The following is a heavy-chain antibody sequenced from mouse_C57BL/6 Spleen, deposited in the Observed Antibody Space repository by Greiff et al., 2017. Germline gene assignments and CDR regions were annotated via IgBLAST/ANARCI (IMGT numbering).Heavy chain of an antibody. D-gene: IGHD2-3*01. CDR1: GFTFSDYG. Sequence: DVKLQESGGGLVKPGGSLKLSCAASGFTFSDYGMHWVRQAPEKGLEWVAYISSGSSTIYYADTVKGRFTISRDNAKNTLFLQMTSLRSEDTAMYYCARPDDHYAMDYWGQGTSVTVSS. CDR3: ARPDDHYAMDY. J-gene: IGHJ4*01. CDR2: ISSGSSTI. V-gene: IGHV5-17*01.